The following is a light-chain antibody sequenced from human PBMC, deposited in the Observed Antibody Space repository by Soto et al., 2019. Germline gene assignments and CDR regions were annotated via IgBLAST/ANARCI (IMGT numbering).Light chain of an antibody. CDR1: NSDVGGYDY. Sequence: QSVLTQPASVSGSPGQSITISCTGTNSDVGGYDYVSWYQQHPGKAPKLLIYDVSKRPSGLSNRFSGSKSGNTASLTISGLQTEDEADYYCSSFPGSTARVFGGGTELTVL. CDR2: DVS. V-gene: IGLV2-14*03. CDR3: SSFPGSTARV. J-gene: IGLJ3*02.